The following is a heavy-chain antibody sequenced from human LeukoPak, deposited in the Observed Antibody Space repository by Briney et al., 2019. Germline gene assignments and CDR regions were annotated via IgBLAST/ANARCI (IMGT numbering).Heavy chain of an antibody. CDR1: GFNFSSYA. J-gene: IGHJ4*02. Sequence: PGGSLRLSCAASGFNFSSYAMSWVRQAPGRGLERVSGIMGSGSSTYHADSVKGRFTISRDNSKNTLYLQMNSLRAGDTALYYCAKHPGGYSYGSLDFWGQGTLVTVSS. D-gene: IGHD5-18*01. V-gene: IGHV3-23*01. CDR3: AKHPGGYSYGSLDF. CDR2: IMGSGSST.